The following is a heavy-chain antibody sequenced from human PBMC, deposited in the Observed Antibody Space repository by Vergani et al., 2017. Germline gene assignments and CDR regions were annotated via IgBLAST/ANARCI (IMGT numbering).Heavy chain of an antibody. CDR3: ANLPRLDDY. V-gene: IGHV3-30*04. CDR2: ISYDGSNK. CDR1: GFTFSSYA. D-gene: IGHD6-19*01. J-gene: IGHJ4*02. Sequence: VQLLESGGGLVQPGGSLRLSCAASGFTFSSYAMHWVRQAPGKGLEWVAVISYDGSNKYYADSVKGRFTISRDNSKNTLYLQMNSLRAEDTAVYYCANLPRLDDYWGQGTLVTVSS.